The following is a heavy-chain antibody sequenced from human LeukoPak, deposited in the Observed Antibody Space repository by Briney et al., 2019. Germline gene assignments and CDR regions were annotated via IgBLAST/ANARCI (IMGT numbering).Heavy chain of an antibody. Sequence: PGGSLRLSCAASGFTFSRYSMNWVRQAPGKGLEWVSSISGSISYIYYADSVKGRFTISRHNAKNSLYLQMNSLRAEDTAVYYCARVSAGVIGMKDVFDIWGQGTMVTVSS. CDR2: ISGSISYI. CDR3: ARVSAGVIGMKDVFDI. CDR1: GFTFSRYS. V-gene: IGHV3-21*01. J-gene: IGHJ3*02. D-gene: IGHD3-16*02.